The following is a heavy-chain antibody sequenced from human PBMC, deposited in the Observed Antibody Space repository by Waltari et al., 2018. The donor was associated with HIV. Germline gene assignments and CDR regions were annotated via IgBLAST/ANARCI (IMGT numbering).Heavy chain of an antibody. D-gene: IGHD3-22*01. CDR2: IYHSGST. CDR1: GGSISSSNW. V-gene: IGHV4-4*02. J-gene: IGHJ3*02. Sequence: QVQLQESGPGLVKPSGTLSLTCAVSGGSISSSNWWSWVRQPPGQGLEWIGEIYHSGSTNYNPSLKSRVTISVDKSKNQFSLKLSSVTAADTAVYYCARDRFLSSYYYDSSGEGAFDIWGQGTMVTVSS. CDR3: ARDRFLSSYYYDSSGEGAFDI.